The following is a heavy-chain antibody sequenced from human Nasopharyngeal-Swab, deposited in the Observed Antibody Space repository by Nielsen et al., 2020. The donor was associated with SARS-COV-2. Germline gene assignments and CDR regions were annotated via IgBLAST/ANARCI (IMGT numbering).Heavy chain of an antibody. Sequence: GGSLRLSCAASGFTFDDYAMHWVRQAPGKGLEWVSGISWHSGSIGYADSVKGRFTISRDNAKNSLYLQMNSLRAEDTALYYCAKVHKYYYDSSGPPAWGQGTLVTVSS. CDR3: AKVHKYYYDSSGPPA. J-gene: IGHJ4*02. CDR2: ISWHSGSI. CDR1: GFTFDDYA. D-gene: IGHD3-22*01. V-gene: IGHV3-9*01.